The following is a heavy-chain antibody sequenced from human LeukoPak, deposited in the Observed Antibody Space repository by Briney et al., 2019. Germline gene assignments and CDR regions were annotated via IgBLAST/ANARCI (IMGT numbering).Heavy chain of an antibody. D-gene: IGHD3-22*01. CDR3: ARALPRETLIPMIVVVKVGDFDY. V-gene: IGHV1-2*02. J-gene: IGHJ4*02. Sequence: VASVKVSCKASGYTFTGYYMHWVRQAPGQGLEGMGWINPNSGGTNYAQKFQGRVTMTRDTSSSTAYMELSRLRSDDTAVYYCARALPRETLIPMIVVVKVGDFDYWGQGTLVTVSS. CDR1: GYTFTGYY. CDR2: INPNSGGT.